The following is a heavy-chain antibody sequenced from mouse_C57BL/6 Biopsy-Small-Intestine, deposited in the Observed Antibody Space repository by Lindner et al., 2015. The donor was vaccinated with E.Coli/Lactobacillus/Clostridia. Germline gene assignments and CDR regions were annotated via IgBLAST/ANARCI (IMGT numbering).Heavy chain of an antibody. CDR1: GYSFTDYN. Sequence: VQLQESGAELVKPGASVKISCKASGYSFTDYNMNWVKQSHGKSLEWIGNINPYYGTTSYNQKFKDKASLTVDKSSSTAYMELHSLTSEDSAVYYCARHNYFAMDFWGQGTSVTVSS. J-gene: IGHJ4*01. CDR2: INPYYGTT. CDR3: ARHNYFAMDF. V-gene: IGHV1-39*01.